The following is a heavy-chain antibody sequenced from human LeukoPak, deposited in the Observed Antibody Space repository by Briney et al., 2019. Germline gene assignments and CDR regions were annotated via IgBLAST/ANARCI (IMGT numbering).Heavy chain of an antibody. CDR3: ARAPILYYFDC. J-gene: IGHJ4*02. CDR2: VYYSGST. CDR1: GGSISGSNYY. Sequence: SETLSLTCTVSGGSISGSNYYWGWIRQPPGRGLEWIGSVYYSGSTYSNPSLKSRVTVSVDTSKNQFSLNLSSVTAADTAVYYCARAPILYYFDCWGQGTLVTVSS. V-gene: IGHV4-39*01.